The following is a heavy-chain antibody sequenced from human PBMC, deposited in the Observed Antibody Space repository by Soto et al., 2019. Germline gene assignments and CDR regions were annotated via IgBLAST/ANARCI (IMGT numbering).Heavy chain of an antibody. V-gene: IGHV3-33*06. CDR2: IWYDGSNK. D-gene: IGHD3-22*01. CDR3: AKDKEYYYDSSGYPCDY. CDR1: GFTFSSYG. Sequence: GGSLRLSCAASGFTFSSYGMHWVRQAPGKGLEWVAVIWYDGSNKYYADSVKGRFTISRDNSKNTLYLQMNSLRAEDTAVYYCAKDKEYYYDSSGYPCDYWGQGTLVTVSS. J-gene: IGHJ4*02.